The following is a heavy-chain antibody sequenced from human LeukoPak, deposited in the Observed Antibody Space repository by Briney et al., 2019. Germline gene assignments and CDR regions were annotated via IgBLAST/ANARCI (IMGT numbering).Heavy chain of an antibody. V-gene: IGHV3-9*01. Sequence: GGSLRLSCAASGFTYDDYAMHWVRQAPGKGLEWVSGISWNSGSIGYADSVKGRFTISRDNAKNSLYLQMSSLRAEDTALYYCAGGAAGIDYWGQGTLVTVSS. CDR1: GFTYDDYA. D-gene: IGHD6-13*01. CDR2: ISWNSGSI. J-gene: IGHJ4*02. CDR3: AGGAAGIDY.